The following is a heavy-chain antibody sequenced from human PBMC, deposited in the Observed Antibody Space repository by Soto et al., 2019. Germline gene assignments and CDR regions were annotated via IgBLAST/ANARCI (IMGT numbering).Heavy chain of an antibody. CDR2: ITGSGGST. CDR1: GFTFSSHA. J-gene: IGHJ4*02. V-gene: IGHV3-23*01. CDR3: AKVFGTYYFNS. Sequence: GGSLRLSCAFSGFTFSSHAMSLVRQAPGKGLECVSSITGSGGSTYYADSVKGRFTISRDKSQSTLYLQMNSLRAEDTAVYYWAKVFGTYYFNSWGQGTRVTFPS. D-gene: IGHD3-10*01.